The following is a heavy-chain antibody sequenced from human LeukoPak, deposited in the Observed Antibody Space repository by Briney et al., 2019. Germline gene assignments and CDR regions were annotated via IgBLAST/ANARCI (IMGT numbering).Heavy chain of an antibody. V-gene: IGHV4-39*01. Sequence: SETLSLTRTVSGGSISSSSYYWGWIRQPPGKGLEWIGSIYYSGSTYYNPSLKSRVTISVDTSKNQFSLKLSSVTAADTAVYYCARRTVTTWGVDYWGQGTLVTVSS. D-gene: IGHD4-11*01. CDR1: GGSISSSSYY. J-gene: IGHJ4*02. CDR3: ARRTVTTWGVDY. CDR2: IYYSGST.